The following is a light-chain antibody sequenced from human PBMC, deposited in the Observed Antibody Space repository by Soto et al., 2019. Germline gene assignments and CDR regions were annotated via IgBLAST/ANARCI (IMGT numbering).Light chain of an antibody. J-gene: IGLJ3*02. CDR1: SSNIGSNT. CDR2: GND. Sequence: QSVLTQPPSASGTPGQRVTFSCSGSSSNIGSNTVDWYQHLPGTAPKVLIYGNDHRPSGVPDRFSCSKSGTSGSLAISGLQAEDEPHYYCAVWDDSLNGWVFGGGTKLTVL. V-gene: IGLV1-44*01. CDR3: AVWDDSLNGWV.